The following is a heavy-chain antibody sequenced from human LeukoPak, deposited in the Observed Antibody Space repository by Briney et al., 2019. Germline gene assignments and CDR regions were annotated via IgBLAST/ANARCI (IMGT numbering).Heavy chain of an antibody. J-gene: IGHJ6*02. CDR1: GYTFTGYY. Sequence: GASVKVSCKASGYTFTGYYMHWVGQAPGQGLEWMGWINPNSGGTNYAQKFQGWVTMTRDTSISTAYMELSRLRSDDTAVYYCARGGVVTAGLYYYYYGMDVWGQGTTVTVSS. D-gene: IGHD4-23*01. CDR3: ARGGVVTAGLYYYYYGMDV. CDR2: INPNSGGT. V-gene: IGHV1-2*04.